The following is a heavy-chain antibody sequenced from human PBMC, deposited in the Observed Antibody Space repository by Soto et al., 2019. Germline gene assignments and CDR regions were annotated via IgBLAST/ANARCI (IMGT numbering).Heavy chain of an antibody. Sequence: ASVKVSCKASGYTFTSYAMHWVRQAPGQRLEWMGIINPSGGSTSYAQKFQGRVTMTTDTSTSTAYMELRSLRSDDTAVYYCARLYCISTSCYLGMDVWGQGTTVTVSS. CDR2: INPSGGST. CDR1: GYTFTSYA. CDR3: ARLYCISTSCYLGMDV. D-gene: IGHD2-2*01. J-gene: IGHJ6*02. V-gene: IGHV1-46*01.